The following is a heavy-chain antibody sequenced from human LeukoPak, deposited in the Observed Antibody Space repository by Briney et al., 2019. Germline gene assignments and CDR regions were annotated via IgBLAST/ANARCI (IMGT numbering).Heavy chain of an antibody. CDR3: ARGPYCSSTSCLNYYYYYYMDV. CDR1: GGSISSGYY. J-gene: IGHJ6*03. D-gene: IGHD2-2*01. V-gene: IGHV4-38-2*02. CDR2: IYHSGST. Sequence: SETLSLTCTVSGGSISSGYYWGWIRQPPGKGLEWIGSIYHSGSTYYNPSLKSRVTISVDTSKNQFSLKLSSVTAADTAVYYCARGPYCSSTSCLNYYYYYYMDVWGKGTTVTISS.